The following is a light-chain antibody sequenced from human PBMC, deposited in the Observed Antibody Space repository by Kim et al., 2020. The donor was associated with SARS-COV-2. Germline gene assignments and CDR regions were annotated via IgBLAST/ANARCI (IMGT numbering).Light chain of an antibody. CDR1: SDNVGDQG. Sequence: QTAPLTCPGNSDNVGDQGAAWLQQHRGHPPKLLSYRNNNRPSGISEKFSASRSGNTASLTITGLQPEDEADYYCSAWDNRLSVWVFGGGTQLTVL. CDR3: SAWDNRLSVWV. CDR2: RNN. J-gene: IGLJ3*02. V-gene: IGLV10-54*04.